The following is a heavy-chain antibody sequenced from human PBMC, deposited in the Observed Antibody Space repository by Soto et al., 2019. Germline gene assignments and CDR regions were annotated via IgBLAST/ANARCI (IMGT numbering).Heavy chain of an antibody. CDR2: IPYDGNNI. CDR3: ARDLGRHDY. D-gene: IGHD7-27*01. CDR1: GFTFSTYG. V-gene: IGHV3-33*05. J-gene: IGHJ4*02. Sequence: GALRLSCVASGFTFSTYGMHWVRQAPGKGLEWVAVIPYDGNNIYYGDSVKGRFTISRDNSKNTLYLQMNSLRVEDTAVYYCARDLGRHDYWGQGTLVTVS.